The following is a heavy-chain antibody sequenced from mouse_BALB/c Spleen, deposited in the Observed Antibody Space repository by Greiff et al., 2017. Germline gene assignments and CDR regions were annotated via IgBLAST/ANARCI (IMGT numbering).Heavy chain of an antibody. D-gene: IGHD1-1*01. CDR2: IRNKANGYTT. V-gene: IGHV7-3*02. J-gene: IGHJ3*01. Sequence: EVQGVESGGGLVQPGGSLRLSCATSGFTFTDYYMSWVRQPPGKALEWLGFIRNKANGYTTEYSASVKGRFTISRDNSQSILYLQMNTLRAEDSATYYCARDSHYYGSRGDWFAYWGQGTLVTVSA. CDR3: ARDSHYYGSRGDWFAY. CDR1: GFTFTDYY.